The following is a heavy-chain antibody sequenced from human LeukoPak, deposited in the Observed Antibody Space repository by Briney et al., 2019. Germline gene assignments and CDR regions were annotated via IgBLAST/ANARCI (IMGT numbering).Heavy chain of an antibody. Sequence: PSETLSLTCTVTGGSFSTYYWSWIRQPPGKGLEWIGHFYYSGSTNYNPSLKSRVTISVDTSRNQFSLKLTSVTAADTAVYYCARGQGGNYYLNYFDYWGQGALVTASS. D-gene: IGHD1-26*01. CDR2: FYYSGST. CDR3: ARGQGGNYYLNYFDY. V-gene: IGHV4-59*01. J-gene: IGHJ4*02. CDR1: GGSFSTYY.